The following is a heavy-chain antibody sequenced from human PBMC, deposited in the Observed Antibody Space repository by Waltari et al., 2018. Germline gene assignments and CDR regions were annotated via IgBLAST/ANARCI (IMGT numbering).Heavy chain of an antibody. D-gene: IGHD3-10*01. CDR2: ISGSGGST. CDR3: AKGHYAGSEGVSDAFDI. CDR1: GFTFSSYA. Sequence: EVQLVESGGGLVQPGGSLRLSCAASGFTFSSYAMSWVRQAPGKGLEWVSAISGSGGSTYYADPVKGRFTISRDNSKNTLYLQMNSLRAEDTAVYYCAKGHYAGSEGVSDAFDIWGQGTMVTVSS. V-gene: IGHV3-23*04. J-gene: IGHJ3*02.